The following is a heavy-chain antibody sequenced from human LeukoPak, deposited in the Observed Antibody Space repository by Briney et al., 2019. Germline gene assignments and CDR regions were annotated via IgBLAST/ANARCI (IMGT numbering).Heavy chain of an antibody. CDR2: ISSSSSTI. Sequence: GGSLRLSCAASGFTFSNYWMNWVRQAPGKGLEWVSYISSSSSTIYYADPVKGRFTISRDNAKNSLYLQMNSLRAEDTAVYYCARSRYYYYMDVWGKGTTVTVSS. CDR3: ARSRYYYYMDV. V-gene: IGHV3-48*01. CDR1: GFTFSNYW. J-gene: IGHJ6*03.